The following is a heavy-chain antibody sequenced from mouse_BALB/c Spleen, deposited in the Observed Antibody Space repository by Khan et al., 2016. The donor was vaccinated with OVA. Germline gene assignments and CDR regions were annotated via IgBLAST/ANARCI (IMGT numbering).Heavy chain of an antibody. J-gene: IGHJ3*01. V-gene: IGHV2-4-1*01. CDR1: GFSLTIYG. D-gene: IGHD2-14*01. CDR3: SRNSYRYDFAY. Sequence: QVQLKQSGPGLVQPSQSLSITCTVSGFSLTIYGVHWVRQSPGKGLEWLGVICSGGSTDYNAAFMSRLSISTDNSKSQVVFKMNSLQADDTAIYYCSRNSYRYDFAYWGQGTLVTVSA. CDR2: ICSGGST.